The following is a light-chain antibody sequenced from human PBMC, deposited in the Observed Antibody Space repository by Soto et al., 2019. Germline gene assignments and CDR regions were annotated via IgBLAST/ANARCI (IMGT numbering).Light chain of an antibody. Sequence: ESVLTQSPATLSLSPGERATLSCRASPSVSNSLAWYQHKPGQAPRLLIYDASNRATGVPTRFSGSGSGTDFTLTISSLEPEDFALYYCQQFGSSPWTFGQGTKVEIK. CDR3: QQFGSSPWT. V-gene: IGKV3-11*01. CDR1: PSVSNS. CDR2: DAS. J-gene: IGKJ1*01.